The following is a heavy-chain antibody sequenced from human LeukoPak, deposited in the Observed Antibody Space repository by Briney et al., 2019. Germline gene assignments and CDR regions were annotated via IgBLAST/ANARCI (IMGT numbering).Heavy chain of an antibody. J-gene: IGHJ4*02. CDR2: ISYDGSNK. V-gene: IGHV3-30*03. CDR1: GFTFSNYG. CDR3: ARPFGEIDY. D-gene: IGHD3-16*01. Sequence: GGSLRLSCAASGFTFSNYGMHWVRQAPGKGLEWVAVISYDGSNKYYAESVKGRFTISRDNAKNTLYLQMNSLRAEDTAVYYCARPFGEIDYWGQGTLVTVSS.